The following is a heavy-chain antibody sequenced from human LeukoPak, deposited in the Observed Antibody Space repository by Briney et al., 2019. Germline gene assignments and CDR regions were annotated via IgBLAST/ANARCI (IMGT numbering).Heavy chain of an antibody. V-gene: IGHV4-59*12. CDR1: GGSISSYY. J-gene: IGHJ3*02. CDR3: ARDQRYYYDSTGAFDI. Sequence: SETLSLTCTVSGGSISSYYWSWIRQPPGKGLEWIGYIYYSGSTNYNPSLKSRVTMSVGTSKNQFSLKLSSVTAADTAVYYCARDQRYYYDSTGAFDIWGQGTMVTVSS. CDR2: IYYSGST. D-gene: IGHD3-22*01.